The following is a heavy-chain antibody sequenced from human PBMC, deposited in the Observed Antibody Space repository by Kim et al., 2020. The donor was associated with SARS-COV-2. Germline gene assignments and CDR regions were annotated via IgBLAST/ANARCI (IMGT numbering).Heavy chain of an antibody. J-gene: IGHJ4*02. D-gene: IGHD2-21*02. V-gene: IGHV4-34*01. CDR3: ARVWGGNSKFVDY. Sequence: YNPSLKSRVTISVDTSKNQFSLKLSSVTAADTAVYYCARVWGGNSKFVDYWGQGTLVTVSS.